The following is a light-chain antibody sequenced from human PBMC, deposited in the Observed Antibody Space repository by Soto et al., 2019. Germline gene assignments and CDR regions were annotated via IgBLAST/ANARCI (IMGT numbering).Light chain of an antibody. CDR1: SSNIGAGYD. CDR2: GDS. V-gene: IGLV1-40*01. Sequence: QSVLTQPPSVSGAPGQRVTISCTGSSSNIGAGYDIHWYQQLPGTAPKLLIYGDSNRPSGVPDRFSASKSGTSASLAITGLQAEDEADYDCQSYDNGLSGLVVLGGGTKLTVL. J-gene: IGLJ2*01. CDR3: QSYDNGLSGLVV.